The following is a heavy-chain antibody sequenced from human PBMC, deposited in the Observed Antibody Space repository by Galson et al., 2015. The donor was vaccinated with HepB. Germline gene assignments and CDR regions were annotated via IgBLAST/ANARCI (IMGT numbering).Heavy chain of an antibody. J-gene: IGHJ4*02. V-gene: IGHV3-23*01. Sequence: SLRLSCAASGFTFTDYAMSWVRLAPGEGLVWVSVVSGNGGTYYADSVKGRFTISRDNSKNTLFLHMDSLRVEDTAVYYCAKRGLRSGCGWHWADLFDWGQGTLVTVSS. D-gene: IGHD6-19*01. CDR2: VSGNGGT. CDR1: GFTFTDYA. CDR3: AKRGLRSGCGWHWADLFD.